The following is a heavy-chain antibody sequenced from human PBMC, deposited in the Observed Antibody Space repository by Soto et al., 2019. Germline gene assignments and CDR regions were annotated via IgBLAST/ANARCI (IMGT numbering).Heavy chain of an antibody. D-gene: IGHD3-16*01. CDR1: GGSISSSSYY. Sequence: SETLSFTCTVSGGSISSSSYYWGWVREPPGQPLEWTGSTSYSAATYCNPSLNSRVTIPVHTYNNQFALKPSSVTAADTCVYYCAKGGSRFDAWGQGRMVTVGS. J-gene: IGHJ5*02. CDR2: TSYSAAT. V-gene: IGHV4-39*01. CDR3: AKGGSRFDA.